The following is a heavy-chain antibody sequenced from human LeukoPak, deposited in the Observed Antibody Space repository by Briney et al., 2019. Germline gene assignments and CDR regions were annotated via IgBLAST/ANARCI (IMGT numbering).Heavy chain of an antibody. CDR3: ARSPRYYSAGAFDI. CDR2: IYYSGST. V-gene: IGHV4-59*01. J-gene: IGHJ3*02. D-gene: IGHD3-10*01. CDR1: GGSISSYY. Sequence: SETLSLTCTVSGGSISSYYWSWIRQPPGKGLEWIGYIYYSGSTNYNPSLKSRVTISVDTSKNQFSLKLSSVTAADTAVYYCARSPRYYSAGAFDIWGQGTMVTVSS.